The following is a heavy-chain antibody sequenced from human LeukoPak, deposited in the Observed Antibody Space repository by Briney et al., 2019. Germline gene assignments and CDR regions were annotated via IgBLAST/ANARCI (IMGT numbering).Heavy chain of an antibody. V-gene: IGHV3-21*01. CDR1: GFTFSSYS. J-gene: IGHJ4*02. CDR3: ARDKEDFWSGYYFTGAY. D-gene: IGHD3-3*01. CDR2: ISSSSSYI. Sequence: PGGSLRLSCAASGFTFSSYSMNWVRQAPGKGLEWVSSISSSSSYIYYADSVKGRFTISRDNAKNSLYLQMNSLRAEDTAVYYCARDKEDFWSGYYFTGAYWGQGTLVTVSS.